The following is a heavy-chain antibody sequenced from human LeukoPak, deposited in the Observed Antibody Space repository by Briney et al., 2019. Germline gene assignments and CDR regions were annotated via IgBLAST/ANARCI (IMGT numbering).Heavy chain of an antibody. CDR3: AKIKGGESGSSSPLDY. J-gene: IGHJ4*02. CDR1: GFTFSSYA. CDR2: ISGSGGST. D-gene: IGHD1-26*01. V-gene: IGHV3-23*01. Sequence: GGSLRLSCAASGFTFSSYAMSWVRQAPGKGLEWVSAISGSGGSTYYADSVKGRFTISRDNSKNTLYLQMNSLRAEDTAVFYCAKIKGGESGSSSPLDYWGQGTLVTVSS.